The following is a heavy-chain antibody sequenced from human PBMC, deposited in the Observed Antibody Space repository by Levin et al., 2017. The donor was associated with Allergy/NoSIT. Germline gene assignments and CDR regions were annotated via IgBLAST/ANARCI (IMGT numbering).Heavy chain of an antibody. CDR3: TRVQTFSIWGSFDP. J-gene: IGHJ5*02. Sequence: KPGGSLRLSCAASGFAFNTFSMAWVRQAPGKGLEWVSIISSSRSYIYYADSVRGRFTISRDNTDNSVFLQMNGLRDDDTAVYYCTRVQTFSIWGSFDPWGQGTLVTVSS. CDR1: GFAFNTFS. D-gene: IGHD3-16*01. V-gene: IGHV3-21*01. CDR2: ISSSRSYI.